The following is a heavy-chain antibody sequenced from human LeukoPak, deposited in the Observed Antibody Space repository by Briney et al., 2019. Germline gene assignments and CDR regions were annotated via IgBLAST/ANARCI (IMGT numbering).Heavy chain of an antibody. D-gene: IGHD3-10*01. Sequence: PGGSLRLSCAASGFTFSSYEMNWVRQAPGKGLEWVSYISSSGSTIYYADSVKGRFTISRDNAKNSLYLQMNSLRAEDTAVYYCAKDLGGFGEFLFDYWGQGTLVTVSS. J-gene: IGHJ4*02. CDR2: ISSSGSTI. CDR1: GFTFSSYE. V-gene: IGHV3-48*03. CDR3: AKDLGGFGEFLFDY.